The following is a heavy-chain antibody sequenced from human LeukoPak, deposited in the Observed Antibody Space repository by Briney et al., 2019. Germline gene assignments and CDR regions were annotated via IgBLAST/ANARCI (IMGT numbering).Heavy chain of an antibody. V-gene: IGHV4-30-4*08. CDR3: ARALGSGYGYFDY. J-gene: IGHJ4*02. CDR2: IYYSGST. D-gene: IGHD3-22*01. Sequence: SETLSLTCTVSGGSISSGDYYWSWIRQPPGKGLEWIGYIYYSGSTYYNPSLKSRVTISVDTSKNQFSLKLSSVTAADTAVYYCARALGSGYGYFDYWGQGTLVTVSS. CDR1: GGSISSGDYY.